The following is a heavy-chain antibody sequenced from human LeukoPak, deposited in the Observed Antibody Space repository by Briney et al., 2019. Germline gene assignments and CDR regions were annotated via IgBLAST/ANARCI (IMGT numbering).Heavy chain of an antibody. V-gene: IGHV1-18*01. CDR1: GYTFATYS. CDR3: ARGHSSGRDYYFGT. CDR2: ISGYSGST. Sequence: ASVKVSCKTSGYTFATYSINWVRQAPGQGLEWMGWISGYSGSTNYAQKLQGRVTMTTDTSTTTAYMELRSLKSDDTTVYYCARGHSSGRDYYFGTWGQGTLVTVSS. J-gene: IGHJ4*02. D-gene: IGHD6-19*01.